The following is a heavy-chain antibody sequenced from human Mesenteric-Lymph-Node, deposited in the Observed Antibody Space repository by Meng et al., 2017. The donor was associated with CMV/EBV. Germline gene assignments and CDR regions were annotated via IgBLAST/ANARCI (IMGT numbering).Heavy chain of an antibody. J-gene: IGHJ4*02. V-gene: IGHV3-30*02. CDR1: GFTFSSYG. D-gene: IGHD5-12*01. Sequence: GGSLRLSCAASGFTFSSYGMHWVRQAPGKGLEWVAFIRYDGSNKYYADSVKGRFTISRDNAKNSLYLQMNSLRAEDTAVYYCARDVWWLRFFDYWGQGTLVTVSS. CDR3: ARDVWWLRFFDY. CDR2: IRYDGSNK.